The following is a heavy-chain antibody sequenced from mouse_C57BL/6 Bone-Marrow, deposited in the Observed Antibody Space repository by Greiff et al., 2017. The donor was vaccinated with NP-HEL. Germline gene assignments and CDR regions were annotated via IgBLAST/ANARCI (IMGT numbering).Heavy chain of an antibody. CDR3: ARSIYYDYDVRFAY. CDR2: INPSNGGT. J-gene: IGHJ3*01. D-gene: IGHD2-4*01. Sequence: QVQLQQSGTELVKPGASVKLSCKASGYTFTSYWMHWVKQRPGQGLEWIGNINPSNGGTNYNEKFKSKATLTVDKSSSTAYMQLSSLTSEDSAVYYCARSIYYDYDVRFAYWGQGTLVTVSA. V-gene: IGHV1-53*01. CDR1: GYTFTSYW.